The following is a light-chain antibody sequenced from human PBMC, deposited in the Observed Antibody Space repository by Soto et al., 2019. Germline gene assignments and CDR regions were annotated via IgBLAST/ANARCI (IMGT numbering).Light chain of an antibody. CDR3: HQRSNWPLT. V-gene: IGKV3-11*01. CDR2: DAS. CDR1: QSVSSY. J-gene: IGKJ4*01. Sequence: EIVLTQSPATLSLSPGERATLSCRASQSVSSYLLWYQQKPGQAPRLLIYDASNRATGIPARFSGSGSGTDFTLIISSLEPEDFAVYYCHQRSNWPLTFGGGTKVEIK.